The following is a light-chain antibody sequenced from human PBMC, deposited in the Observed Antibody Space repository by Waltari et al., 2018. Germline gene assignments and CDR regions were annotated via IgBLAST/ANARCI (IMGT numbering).Light chain of an antibody. CDR1: QGISSY. Sequence: QLTQSPSSLSASVGGRVTITCRASQGISSYLAWYQQKPGKAPELLIYAASTLQSGVPSRFSGSGSGTDFTLTISSLQPDDFATYYCQQLNSYPLSFGPGTKVDVK. CDR2: AAS. V-gene: IGKV1-9*01. J-gene: IGKJ3*01. CDR3: QQLNSYPLS.